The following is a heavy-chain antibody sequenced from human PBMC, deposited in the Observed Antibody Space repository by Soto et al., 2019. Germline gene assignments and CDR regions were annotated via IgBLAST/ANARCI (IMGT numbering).Heavy chain of an antibody. V-gene: IGHV3-33*01. CDR1: GFTFSSYG. J-gene: IGHJ6*02. D-gene: IGHD3-3*01. Sequence: GGSLRLSCAASGFTFSSYGMHWVRQAPGKGLEWVAVIWYDGSNKYYADSVKGRFTISRDNSKNTLYLQMNSLRAEDTAVYYCARDGSCYYVFWSGYYPDYYYGMDVWGQGTTVTVS. CDR3: ARDGSCYYVFWSGYYPDYYYGMDV. CDR2: IWYDGSNK.